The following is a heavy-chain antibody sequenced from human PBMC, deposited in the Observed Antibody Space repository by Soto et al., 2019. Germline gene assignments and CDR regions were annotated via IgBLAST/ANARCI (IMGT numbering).Heavy chain of an antibody. CDR1: GYTLTSYY. CDR2: INPSGGST. CDR3: ARDPLRNYGSGSLRGHWFDP. Sequence: QVQLVQSGAEVKKPGASVKVSCKASGYTLTSYYMHWVRQAPGQGLEWMGIINPSGGSTSYAQKFQGRVTMTRDTSTSTVYMELSSLRSEDTAVYYCARDPLRNYGSGSLRGHWFDPWGQGTLVTVSS. D-gene: IGHD3-10*01. V-gene: IGHV1-46*01. J-gene: IGHJ5*02.